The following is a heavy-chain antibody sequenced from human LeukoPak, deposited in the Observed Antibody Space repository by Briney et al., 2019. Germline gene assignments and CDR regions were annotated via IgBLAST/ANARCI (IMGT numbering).Heavy chain of an antibody. D-gene: IGHD6-13*01. CDR2: IYYSGST. CDR3: ARASPQYSSSWYSYYYYGMDV. Sequence: PSETLSLTCTVSGGSISSYYWSWIRQPPGKGLEWIGYIYYSGSTNYNPSLKSRVTISVDTSKNQFSLKLSSVTAADTAVYYCARASPQYSSSWYSYYYYGMDVWAKGPRSPSP. J-gene: IGHJ6*02. V-gene: IGHV4-59*01. CDR1: GGSISSYY.